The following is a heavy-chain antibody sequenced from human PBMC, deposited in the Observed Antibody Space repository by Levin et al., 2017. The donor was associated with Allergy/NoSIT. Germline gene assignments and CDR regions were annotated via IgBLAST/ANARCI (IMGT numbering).Heavy chain of an antibody. CDR3: ASGVKY. D-gene: IGHD2-21*01. V-gene: IGHV4-34*01. CDR2: INHSEGT. Sequence: TAGGSLRLSCAVYGGSFSGYYWSWIRQPPGKGLEWIGEINHSEGTIYNPSLKSRLTISVDTSKNQFSLKLTSVTAADTAVYYCASGVKYWGQGTLVTVSS. J-gene: IGHJ4*02. CDR1: GGSFSGYY.